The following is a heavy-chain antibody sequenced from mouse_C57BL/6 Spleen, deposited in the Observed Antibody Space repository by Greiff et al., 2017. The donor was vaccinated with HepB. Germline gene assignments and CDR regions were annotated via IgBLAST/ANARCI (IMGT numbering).Heavy chain of an antibody. CDR3: ARHVNYYGTYAMDY. Sequence: VKVVESGPGLVAPSQSLSITCTVSGFSLTSYGVHWVRQPPGKGLEWLVVIWSDGSTTYNSALKSRLSISKDNSKSQVFLKMNSLQTDDTAMYYCARHVNYYGTYAMDYWGQGTSVTVSS. CDR1: GFSLTSYG. D-gene: IGHD1-1*01. CDR2: IWSDGST. J-gene: IGHJ4*01. V-gene: IGHV2-6-1*01.